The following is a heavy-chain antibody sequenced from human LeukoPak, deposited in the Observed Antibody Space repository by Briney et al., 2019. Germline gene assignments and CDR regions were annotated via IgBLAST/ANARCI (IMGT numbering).Heavy chain of an antibody. CDR3: ARLGYSYGTHNFDY. CDR2: IYYDGST. D-gene: IGHD5-18*01. CDR1: GGSISSGGYS. V-gene: IGHV4-30-4*07. Sequence: PSETLSLTCAVSGGSISSGGYSWSWIRQPPGKGLEWIGYIYYDGSTYYNPSLKSRVTISVDTSKNQFSLKLSSVTAADTAVYYCARLGYSYGTHNFDYWGQGTLVTVSS. J-gene: IGHJ4*02.